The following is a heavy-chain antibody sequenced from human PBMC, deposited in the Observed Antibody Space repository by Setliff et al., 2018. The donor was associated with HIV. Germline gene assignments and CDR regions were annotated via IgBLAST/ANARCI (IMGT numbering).Heavy chain of an antibody. CDR3: ARDGYSSSWYVISGSFDY. D-gene: IGHD6-13*01. CDR1: GGSISSSSYY. V-gene: IGHV4-39*07. J-gene: IGHJ4*02. Sequence: SETLSLTCIVSGGSISSSSYYWGWIRQPPGKGLEWIGTVYYSGSTYYNPALKSRVTISVDTSENQFSLKLSFVTAADTAVYYCARDGYSSSWYVISGSFDYWGQGILVTVS. CDR2: VYYSGST.